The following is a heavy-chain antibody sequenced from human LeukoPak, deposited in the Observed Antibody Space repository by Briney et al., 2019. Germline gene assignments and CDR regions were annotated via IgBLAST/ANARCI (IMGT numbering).Heavy chain of an antibody. V-gene: IGHV3-23*01. CDR3: AKQRGQWLVIDY. D-gene: IGHD6-19*01. CDR1: GFTFSSDA. Sequence: PGGSLRLSCAASGFTFSSDAMSWVRQAPGKGLEWVSAISGSGGSTYYADSVKGRFTISRDNSKNTLYLQMNSLRAEATAVYYCAKQRGQWLVIDYWGQGTLVTVSS. CDR2: ISGSGGST. J-gene: IGHJ4*02.